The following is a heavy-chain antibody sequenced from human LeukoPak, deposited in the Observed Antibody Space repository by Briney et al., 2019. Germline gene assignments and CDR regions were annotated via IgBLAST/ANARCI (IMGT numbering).Heavy chain of an antibody. J-gene: IGHJ4*02. CDR1: GFTFSRYW. Sequence: GGSLRLSCEAFGFTFSRYWMHWVRQAPGKGLVWVSRVNNDGSGTNYADSVKGRFIISRDNAKNTLYLQMSSLRAEDTAVYYCAREGDVVDTIGGFDYWGQGTLVTVSS. CDR2: VNNDGSGT. CDR3: AREGDVVDTIGGFDY. V-gene: IGHV3-74*01. D-gene: IGHD5-12*01.